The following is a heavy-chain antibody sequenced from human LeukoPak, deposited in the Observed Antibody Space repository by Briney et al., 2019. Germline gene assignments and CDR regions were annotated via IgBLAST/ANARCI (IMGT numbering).Heavy chain of an antibody. J-gene: IGHJ5*02. CDR2: INPSGGST. Sequence: GASVKVSCKASGYTFTSYYMHWVRQAPGQGLEWMGIINPSGGSTSYAQKFQGRVTMTRDMSTSTVYMELSSLRSEDTAVYYCARDVNYDFWSGYSFDPWGQGTLVTVSS. CDR1: GYTFTSYY. V-gene: IGHV1-46*01. D-gene: IGHD3-3*01. CDR3: ARDVNYDFWSGYSFDP.